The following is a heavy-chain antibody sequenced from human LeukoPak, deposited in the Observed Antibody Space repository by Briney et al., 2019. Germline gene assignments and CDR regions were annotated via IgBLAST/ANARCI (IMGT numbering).Heavy chain of an antibody. CDR1: GYTFTSYD. Sequence: ASVKVSCKASGYTFTSYDINWVRQGPGQGLEWMGWMNPNSGNTGYAQKFQGRVTITRNTSISTAYMELSSLRSEDTAVYYCARSGYCSGGSCYSDYWGQGTLVTVSS. J-gene: IGHJ4*02. D-gene: IGHD2-15*01. CDR3: ARSGYCSGGSCYSDY. CDR2: MNPNSGNT. V-gene: IGHV1-8*03.